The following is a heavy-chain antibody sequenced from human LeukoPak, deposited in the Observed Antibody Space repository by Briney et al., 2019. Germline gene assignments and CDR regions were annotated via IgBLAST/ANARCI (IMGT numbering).Heavy chain of an antibody. Sequence: GGSLRLSCSASGFTFTTYGMNWVRQVPGKGLEWVSSITTGIGYTYYAASVKGRFTISRDNAKNSLYLEMNGLRVEDTAVYYCARGRYFDLWGRGTLVTVSS. J-gene: IGHJ2*01. CDR3: ARGRYFDL. V-gene: IGHV3-21*01. CDR2: ITTGIGYT. CDR1: GFTFTTYG.